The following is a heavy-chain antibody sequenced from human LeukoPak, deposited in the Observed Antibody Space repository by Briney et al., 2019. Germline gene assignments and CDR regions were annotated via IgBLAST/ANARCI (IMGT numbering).Heavy chain of an antibody. D-gene: IGHD3-9*01. Sequence: GGSLRLSCAASGFTFSSYGMHWVRQAPGKGLEWVAVIWYDGSNNYYADSVKGRFTISRDNSKNTLYLQMNSLRAEDTAVYYCARDGEKYYDILTGGFDYWGQGTLVTVSS. J-gene: IGHJ4*02. CDR2: IWYDGSNN. V-gene: IGHV3-33*01. CDR3: ARDGEKYYDILTGGFDY. CDR1: GFTFSSYG.